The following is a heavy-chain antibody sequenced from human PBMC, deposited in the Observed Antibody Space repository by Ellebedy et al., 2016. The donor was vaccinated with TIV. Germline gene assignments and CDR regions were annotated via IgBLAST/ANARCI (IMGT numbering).Heavy chain of an antibody. CDR3: ARGWRPYYNYYYAMDV. D-gene: IGHD2-15*01. J-gene: IGHJ6*02. Sequence: GESLKISCAASGFAFGDYYMAWIRQAPGKGLEWLSYISTSGYSTFYAESVRGRFTISRDNAKNSLNLLMNSLRVEDTAVYYCARGWRPYYNYYYAMDVWGQGTTVTVSS. CDR2: ISTSGYST. CDR1: GFAFGDYY. V-gene: IGHV3-11*01.